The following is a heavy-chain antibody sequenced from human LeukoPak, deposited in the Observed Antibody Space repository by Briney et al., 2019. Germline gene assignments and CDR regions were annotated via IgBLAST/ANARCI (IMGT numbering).Heavy chain of an antibody. CDR2: INPNSGGT. CDR1: GYTFSGYL. D-gene: IGHD3-22*01. V-gene: IGHV1-2*02. CDR3: GRMRSQDNYYDSSGYYETYDY. J-gene: IGHJ4*02. Sequence: ASVKVSCKASGYTFSGYLIHWVRQAPGQGLEWMGWINPNSGGTNSAQRFQGRVTMTRDTSINTSYMELSSLRSDDTAVYYYGRMRSQDNYYDSSGYYETYDYWGQGTLVTVSS.